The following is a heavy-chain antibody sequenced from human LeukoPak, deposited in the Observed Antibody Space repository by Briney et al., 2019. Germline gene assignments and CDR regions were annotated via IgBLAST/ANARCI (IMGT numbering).Heavy chain of an antibody. Sequence: GASVKVSCKASGYTFTCYYMHWVRQAPGQGLEWMGWINPNSGGTNYAQKFQGRVTMTRDTSISTAYMELSRLRSDDTAVYYCARTYCSSTSCANWFDPWGQGTLVTVSS. J-gene: IGHJ5*02. CDR1: GYTFTCYY. V-gene: IGHV1-2*02. CDR2: INPNSGGT. CDR3: ARTYCSSTSCANWFDP. D-gene: IGHD2-2*01.